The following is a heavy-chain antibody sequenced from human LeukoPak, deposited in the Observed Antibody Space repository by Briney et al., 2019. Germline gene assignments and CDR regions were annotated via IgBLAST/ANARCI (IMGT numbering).Heavy chain of an antibody. J-gene: IGHJ3*02. CDR2: IYSGGST. Sequence: GGSLRLSCAASGFTVSSNYMSWVRQAPGKGLEWVSVIYSGGSTYYADSVKSRFTISRDNSKNTLYLQMNSLRAEDTAVYYCAREGSGSHDAFDIWGQGTMVTVSS. V-gene: IGHV3-66*02. CDR3: AREGSGSHDAFDI. D-gene: IGHD3-10*01. CDR1: GFTVSSNY.